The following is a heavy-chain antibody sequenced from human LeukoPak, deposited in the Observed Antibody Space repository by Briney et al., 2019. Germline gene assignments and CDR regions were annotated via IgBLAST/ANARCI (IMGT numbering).Heavy chain of an antibody. V-gene: IGHV4-34*01. CDR3: ASWTWGPGGYFDY. CDR1: GGSFSGYY. Sequence: SETLSLTCAVYGGSFSGYYWSWIRQPPGKGLEWIGEINHSGSTNYNPSLKSRVTISVDTSKNQFSLKLSSVTAADTAVYYCASWTWGPGGYFDYWGQGTLVTVSS. J-gene: IGHJ4*02. CDR2: INHSGST. D-gene: IGHD3/OR15-3a*01.